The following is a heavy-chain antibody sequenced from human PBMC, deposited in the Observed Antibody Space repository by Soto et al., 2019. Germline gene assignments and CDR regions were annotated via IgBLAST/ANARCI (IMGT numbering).Heavy chain of an antibody. Sequence: SETLSLTCTVSGGSISSIYWWSWVRQPPGKGLEWIGEIYHTGSTNYNPSLKTRVTISVDKSKNEFSLKMNSVTAADTAMYYCVRSVILSGGSYKGLISLHYFDSWGPGTLVTVSS. CDR3: VRSVILSGGSYKGLISLHYFDS. D-gene: IGHD3-3*01. V-gene: IGHV4-4*02. CDR2: IYHTGST. J-gene: IGHJ4*02. CDR1: GGSISSIYW.